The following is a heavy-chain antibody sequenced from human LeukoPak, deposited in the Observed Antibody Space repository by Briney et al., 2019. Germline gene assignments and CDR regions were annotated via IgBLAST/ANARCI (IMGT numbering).Heavy chain of an antibody. CDR2: IYYSGST. D-gene: IGHD6-13*01. V-gene: IGHV4-59*12. Sequence: SETLSLTCTVSGGSISSYYWSWIRQPPGKGLEWIGYIYYSGSTNYNPSLKSRVTMSVDTSKNQFSLKLSSVTAADTAVYYCARDLEGSEAAWGQGTLVTVSS. CDR1: GGSISSYY. CDR3: ARDLEGSEAA. J-gene: IGHJ4*02.